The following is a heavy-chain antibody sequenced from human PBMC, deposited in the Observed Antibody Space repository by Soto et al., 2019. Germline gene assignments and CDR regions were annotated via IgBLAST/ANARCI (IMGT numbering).Heavy chain of an antibody. V-gene: IGHV3-23*01. Sequence: PGWSLRLSCSASVFTFSSYVMSWFRQAPGKGLEWVSGISGSGDNTYYADSVKGRFTISRDNSKNTLFLQMNSLRAEDTALYFCAKEMGDYYDSSGSWFDPWGQGTLVTVSS. CDR2: ISGSGDNT. CDR3: AKEMGDYYDSSGSWFDP. CDR1: VFTFSSYV. J-gene: IGHJ5*02. D-gene: IGHD3-22*01.